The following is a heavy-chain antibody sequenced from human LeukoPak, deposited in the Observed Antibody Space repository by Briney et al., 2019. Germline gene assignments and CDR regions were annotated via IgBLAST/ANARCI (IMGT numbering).Heavy chain of an antibody. CDR3: AKDRVRYGDEGYFDY. CDR2: ISGSGGST. D-gene: IGHD4-17*01. J-gene: IGHJ4*02. V-gene: IGHV3-23*01. Sequence: GGSLRLSCAAPGFTLCSYAMSWGRPAPGEGVGWGSAISGSGGSTYYADSVKGRFTISRDNSKNTLYLQMNSLGAEDTAVYYCAKDRVRYGDEGYFDYWGQGTLVTVSS. CDR1: GFTLCSYA.